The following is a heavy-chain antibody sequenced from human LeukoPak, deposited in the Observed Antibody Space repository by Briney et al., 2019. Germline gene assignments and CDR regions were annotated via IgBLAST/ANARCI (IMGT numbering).Heavy chain of an antibody. V-gene: IGHV1-2*02. CDR1: GYTFTGYY. J-gene: IGHJ4*02. D-gene: IGHD6-6*01. Sequence: ASVKVSCKASGYTFTGYYMHWVRQAPGQGLEWMGWINPNSGGTNYAQKFQGRVTMTRDTSISTAYMELSRLRSDDTAVYYCTRDLGYSSSSATPLDYWGQGTLVTVSS. CDR3: TRDLGYSSSSATPLDY. CDR2: INPNSGGT.